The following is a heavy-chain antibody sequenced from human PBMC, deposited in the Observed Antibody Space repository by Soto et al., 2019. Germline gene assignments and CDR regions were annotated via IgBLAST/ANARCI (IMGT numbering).Heavy chain of an antibody. D-gene: IGHD3-16*01. CDR3: TILDTLGGATRDAFDI. CDR1: GFTFSGSA. CDR2: IRRKGNSYAK. V-gene: IGHV3-73*01. J-gene: IGHJ3*02. Sequence: GGSLRLSCAASGFTFSGSAMHWVRQASGKGLEWVGRIRRKGNSYAKAYAASVKGRFTISRDDSKNTAYLQMNSLKTEDTAVYDCTILDTLGGATRDAFDIWGQGTMVTVSS.